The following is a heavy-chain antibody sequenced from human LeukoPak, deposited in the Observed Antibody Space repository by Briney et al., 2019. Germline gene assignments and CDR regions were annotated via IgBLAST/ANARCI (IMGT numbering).Heavy chain of an antibody. CDR2: ISGDSTYI. CDR1: GFTFITYS. J-gene: IGHJ4*02. CDR3: VRAVYSSSYYWDY. Sequence: PGGSLRLSCAASGFTFITYSLIWVRQAPGKGLEWVSSISGDSTYIYYADSVKGRFTISRDSAKNSLFLQMSSLRAEDTAVYYCVRAVYSSSYYWDYWGQGTLVTVSS. V-gene: IGHV3-21*01. D-gene: IGHD6-13*01.